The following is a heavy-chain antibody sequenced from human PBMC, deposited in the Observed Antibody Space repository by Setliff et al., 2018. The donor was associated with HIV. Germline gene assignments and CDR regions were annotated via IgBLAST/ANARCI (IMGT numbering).Heavy chain of an antibody. J-gene: IGHJ4*02. CDR3: ARYNWNPLGYRFDY. V-gene: IGHV3-7*03. D-gene: IGHD1-20*01. CDR2: INQDGNVK. Sequence: PGGSLRLSCTDSGFSSNNYWMSWVRQAPGKGLEWAAHINQDGNVKYYVDSVKGRFTISRDNAKTSIYLQMDSLRVEDTAVYYCARYNWNPLGYRFDYWGQGTLVTVSS. CDR1: GFSSNNYW.